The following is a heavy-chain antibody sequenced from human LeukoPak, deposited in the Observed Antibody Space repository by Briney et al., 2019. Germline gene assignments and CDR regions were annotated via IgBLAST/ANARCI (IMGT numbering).Heavy chain of an antibody. J-gene: IGHJ5*02. V-gene: IGHV4-34*01. CDR1: GVPFSDYY. CDR2: ISHRGET. Sequence: PSETLSLTCTVSGVPFSDYYWIWIRQSPEMGLQWIGEISHRGETHYNPALESRLTMSVDTSNNQFSLHLTSVTAADTAIYYCARDGYSFGRGFDPWSQGTLVTVSS. D-gene: IGHD5-18*01. CDR3: ARDGYSFGRGFDP.